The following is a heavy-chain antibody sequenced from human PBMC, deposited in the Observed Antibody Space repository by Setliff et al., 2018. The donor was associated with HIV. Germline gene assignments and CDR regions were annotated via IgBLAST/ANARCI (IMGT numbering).Heavy chain of an antibody. CDR3: ARGAIAAAGTDY. CDR2: IYYSGST. CDR1: GGSIRSYY. V-gene: IGHV4-59*12. Sequence: PSETLSLTCTVSGGSIRSYYWSWIRQPPGKGLEWIGYIYYSGSTNYNPSLKSRVTISVDTSKNQFSLKLSSVTAADTAVYYCARGAIAAAGTDYWGQGTLVTVSS. D-gene: IGHD6-13*01. J-gene: IGHJ4*02.